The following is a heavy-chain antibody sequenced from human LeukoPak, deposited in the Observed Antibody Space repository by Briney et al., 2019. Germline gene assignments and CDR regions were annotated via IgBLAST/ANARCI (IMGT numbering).Heavy chain of an antibody. CDR3: ARHPGGYSAYRYYYYYMDV. J-gene: IGHJ6*03. CDR2: IFHSGST. CDR1: GGSISSNSYY. D-gene: IGHD5-12*01. Sequence: PSETLSLTCTVSGGSISSNSYYWGWLRQPPGKGLEWIANIFHSGSTYYNPSLKSRVTVSVDSSQNQFSLELSSVTAADTAIYYCARHPGGYSAYRYYYYYMDVWGKGTTVTVSS. V-gene: IGHV4-39*01.